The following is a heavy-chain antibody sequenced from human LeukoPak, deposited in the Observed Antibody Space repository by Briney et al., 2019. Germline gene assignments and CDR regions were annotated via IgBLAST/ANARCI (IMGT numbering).Heavy chain of an antibody. V-gene: IGHV1-46*04. CDR1: GDTRTSYY. CDR3: ARDQSQGGFYYLNFDY. CDR2: INPSGINT. J-gene: IGHJ4*02. D-gene: IGHD3-22*01. Sequence: GASVKVSCKASGDTRTSYYMHWVRQAPGQGLEWMGIINPSGINTNYAQNLQGRVTMTRDTSTSTVFMELSSLRSEDTAVYYCARDQSQGGFYYLNFDYWGQGTLVTVSS.